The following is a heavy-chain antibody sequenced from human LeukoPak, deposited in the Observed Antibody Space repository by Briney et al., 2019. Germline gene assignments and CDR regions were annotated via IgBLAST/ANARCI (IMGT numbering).Heavy chain of an antibody. J-gene: IGHJ6*02. V-gene: IGHV4-4*02. Sequence: SETLSLTCGVSGDSISSSNWWTWVRQPPGKGLEWIGEIYHSGSTNYNPSLKSRVTISVDKSKNQFSLILRSVTAADTAVYFCARDRLPSRYNGLDVWGQGTTVTVSS. CDR2: IYHSGST. D-gene: IGHD2-2*01. CDR1: GDSISSSNW. CDR3: ARDRLPSRYNGLDV.